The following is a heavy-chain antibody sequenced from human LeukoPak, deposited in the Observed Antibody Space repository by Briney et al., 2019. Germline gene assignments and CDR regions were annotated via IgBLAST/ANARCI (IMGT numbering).Heavy chain of an antibody. CDR1: GGSISSGGYY. V-gene: IGHV4-31*03. CDR2: IYYSGST. J-gene: IGHJ6*02. Sequence: SETLSLTCTVSGGSISSGGYYWSWIRQHPGKGLEWIGYIYYSGSTYYNPSLKSRVTISVDTSKNQFSLKLSSVTAADTAVYYCARTGRYFDWLFRYYYYGMDVWGQGTTVTVSS. D-gene: IGHD3-9*01. CDR3: ARTGRYFDWLFRYYYYGMDV.